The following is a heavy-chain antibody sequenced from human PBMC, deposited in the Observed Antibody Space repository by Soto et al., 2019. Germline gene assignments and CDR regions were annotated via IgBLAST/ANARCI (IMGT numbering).Heavy chain of an antibody. J-gene: IGHJ4*01. CDR1: GITFRNYA. CDR2: ITSDGDNT. Sequence: PGGSLRLSCSVSGITFRNYAMHWFRQAPGRGLEYVSGITSDGDNTWHADSVKDRFTISRDNSDDTLYLQMSSLRVEDTAKYYCVKGNQLLRHYFEFWGPGTLVTVSS. V-gene: IGHV3-64D*08. D-gene: IGHD2-15*01. CDR3: VKGNQLLRHYFEF.